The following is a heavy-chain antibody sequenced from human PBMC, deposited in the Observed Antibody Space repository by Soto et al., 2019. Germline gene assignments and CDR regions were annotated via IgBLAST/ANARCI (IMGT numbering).Heavy chain of an antibody. CDR1: GYTFTSYG. D-gene: IGHD2-2*01. CDR3: ARAYCSSTSCYGDTSYWFDP. Sequence: GASVKVSCKASGYTFTSYGISWVRQAPGQGLEWMGWISAYNGNTNYAQKLQGRVTMTTDTPTSIAYMELRSLRSDDTAVYYCARAYCSSTSCYGDTSYWFDPRGQGTLVTVSS. J-gene: IGHJ5*02. V-gene: IGHV1-18*01. CDR2: ISAYNGNT.